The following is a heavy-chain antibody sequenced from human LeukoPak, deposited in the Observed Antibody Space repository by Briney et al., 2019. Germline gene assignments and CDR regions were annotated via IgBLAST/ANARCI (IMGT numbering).Heavy chain of an antibody. CDR2: IYYSGNT. CDR3: ARLTTVVEKDAFDI. CDR1: GSTFSDYY. V-gene: IGHV4-30-4*08. J-gene: IGHJ3*02. D-gene: IGHD4-23*01. Sequence: LRLSCAASGSTFSDYYMSWIRQPPGKGLEWIGYIYYSGNTYYNPSLKSRVTISVDTSKNQFSLKLSSVTAADTAVYYCARLTTVVEKDAFDIWGQGTMVTVSS.